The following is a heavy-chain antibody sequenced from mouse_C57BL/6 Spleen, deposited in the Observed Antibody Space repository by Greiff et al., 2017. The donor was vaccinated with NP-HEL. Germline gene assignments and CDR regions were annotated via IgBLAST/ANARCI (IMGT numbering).Heavy chain of an antibody. CDR2: IYPGDGDT. CDR1: GYAFSSYW. V-gene: IGHV1-80*01. Sequence: QVQLQQSGAELVKPGASVKISCKASGYAFSSYWMNWVKQRPGKGLEWIGQIYPGDGDTNYNGKFKGKATLTADKSSSTAYMQLSSLTSEDSAVYFCARCPYGNWYFDVWGTGTTVTVSS. J-gene: IGHJ1*03. CDR3: ARCPYGNWYFDV. D-gene: IGHD2-1*01.